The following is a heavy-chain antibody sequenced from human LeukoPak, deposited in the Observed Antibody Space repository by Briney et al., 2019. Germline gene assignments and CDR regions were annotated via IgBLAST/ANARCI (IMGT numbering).Heavy chain of an antibody. V-gene: IGHV1-2*04. Sequence: ASVKVSCKASGYTFTGYYMHWVRQAPGQGLEWMGWINPNSGGTNYAQKFQGWVTMTRDTSISTAYMELSRLRSDDTAVYYCARDPRPLGYYGDDHAHSYFDYWGQGTLVTVSS. J-gene: IGHJ4*02. CDR2: INPNSGGT. CDR1: GYTFTGYY. CDR3: ARDPRPLGYYGDDHAHSYFDY. D-gene: IGHD4-17*01.